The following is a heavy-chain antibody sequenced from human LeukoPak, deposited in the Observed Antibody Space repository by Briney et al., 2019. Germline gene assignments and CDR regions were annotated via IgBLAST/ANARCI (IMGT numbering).Heavy chain of an antibody. CDR1: GFTFSSYW. Sequence: GGSLRLSCAASGFTFSSYWMSSVRQAPGKGLEWVANIKEDGSAKYYVDSVKGRFTISRDNAKNSLYLQMNNLSAEDTAVYYCVRDSPGYGAYDFDWGQGALVTVSS. J-gene: IGHJ4*02. CDR3: VRDSPGYGAYDFD. V-gene: IGHV3-7*01. CDR2: IKEDGSAK. D-gene: IGHD5-12*01.